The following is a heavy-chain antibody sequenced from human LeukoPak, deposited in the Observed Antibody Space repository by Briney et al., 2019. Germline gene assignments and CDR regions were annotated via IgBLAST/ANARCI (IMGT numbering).Heavy chain of an antibody. Sequence: PGGSLRLSCAAFGFTFSSYAMHWVRQAPGKGLEWVSVISFDGSDKYYADSVKGRFTISRDNSKNTLYLQMNSLRAEDTAVYYCARGGERRTQWELLFDYWGQGTLVTVSS. J-gene: IGHJ4*02. D-gene: IGHD1-26*01. V-gene: IGHV3-30-3*01. CDR2: ISFDGSDK. CDR1: GFTFSSYA. CDR3: ARGGERRTQWELLFDY.